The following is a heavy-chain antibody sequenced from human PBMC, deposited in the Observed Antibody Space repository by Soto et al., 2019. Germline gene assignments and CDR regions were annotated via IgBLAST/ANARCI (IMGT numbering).Heavy chain of an antibody. V-gene: IGHV1-18*01. J-gene: IGHJ3*02. D-gene: IGHD2-15*01. CDR2: ISAYNGNT. CDR1: GYTFTSYG. Sequence: GASVKVSCKASGYTFTSYGISWVRQAPGQGLEWMGWISAYNGNTNYAQKLQGRVTMTTDTSTSTAYMELRSLRSDDTAVYYCAREVVVGVAAKTPNDVFNIGGQGTRVTVSS. CDR3: AREVVVGVAAKTPNDVFNI.